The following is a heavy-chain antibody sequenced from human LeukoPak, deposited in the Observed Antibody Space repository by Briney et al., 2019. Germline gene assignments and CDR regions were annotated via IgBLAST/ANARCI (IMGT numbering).Heavy chain of an antibody. J-gene: IGHJ4*02. D-gene: IGHD3-10*01. V-gene: IGHV3-66*01. CDR3: TLRGSGSHYEGASVY. Sequence: GGSLRLSCAASGFTVTNGCMSWVRQAPGKGLEGVSVIYRGGNTYYADSVQGRFTISRDHSNNTLYLQMNSLRADDTAVYYCTLRGSGSHYEGASVYWGRGTLVTVSS. CDR1: GFTVTNGC. CDR2: IYRGGNT.